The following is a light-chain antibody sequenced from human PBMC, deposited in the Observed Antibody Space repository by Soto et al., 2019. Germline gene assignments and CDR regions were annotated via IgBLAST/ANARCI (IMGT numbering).Light chain of an antibody. J-gene: IGKJ4*01. CDR3: QQYQSWPLT. CDR1: QSVSSTY. Sequence: EIVLTQSPGTLSLSPGERATLSCRASQSVSSTYLAWYQQKPGQAPRLLIYDASNRATGIPARFSGSGSETEFTLTISSLQSEDFAVYYCQQYQSWPLTFGGGTKVDI. V-gene: IGKV3-15*01. CDR2: DAS.